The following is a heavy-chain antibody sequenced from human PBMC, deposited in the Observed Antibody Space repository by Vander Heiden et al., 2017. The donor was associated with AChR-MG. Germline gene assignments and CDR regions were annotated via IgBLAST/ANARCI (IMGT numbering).Heavy chain of an antibody. CDR3: AKWGGSYVSSKKYFDY. J-gene: IGHJ4*02. V-gene: IGHV3-23*01. Sequence: EVQLLESGGDLVQPGRSLRLPCAASGYHFSNFAMSWVRQTPGKGLEWVSTISSSSGNIQYADSVKGRFTISRDNSKNTLYLQMNSLRADDTAVYYCAKWGGSYVSSKKYFDYWGQGTLVTVSS. CDR2: ISSSSGNI. CDR1: GYHFSNFA. D-gene: IGHD6-6*01.